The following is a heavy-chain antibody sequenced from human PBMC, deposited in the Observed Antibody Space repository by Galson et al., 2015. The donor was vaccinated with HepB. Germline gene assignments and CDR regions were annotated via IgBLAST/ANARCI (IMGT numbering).Heavy chain of an antibody. J-gene: IGHJ4*02. V-gene: IGHV3-30*04. CDR1: GFQSGFNFSYYA. CDR3: ARVKSEGY. CDR2: IRYDGGNV. Sequence: SLRLSCAASGFQSGFNFSYYAMHWVRQAPGKGLEWVAVIRYDGGNVYYSDSVKGRFIISRDNSKNTLYLQMNSLRTEDTAIYYCARVKSEGYWGQGTLVTVST.